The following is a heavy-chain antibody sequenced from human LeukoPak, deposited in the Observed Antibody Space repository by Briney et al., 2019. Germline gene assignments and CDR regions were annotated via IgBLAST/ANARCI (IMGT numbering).Heavy chain of an antibody. J-gene: IGHJ4*02. CDR1: GLTLSSYW. V-gene: IGHV3-7*02. CDR3: AIWGADQNY. Sequence: PGGALRLSCAVSGLTLSSYWMNWVRQAPGKGLEWVANIKTDGGEERYVDSVKGRFVISRDNAKNSLYLQMNSLRAEDTAVYYCAIWGADQNYWGQGTLVTVSS. D-gene: IGHD3-16*01. CDR2: IKTDGGEE.